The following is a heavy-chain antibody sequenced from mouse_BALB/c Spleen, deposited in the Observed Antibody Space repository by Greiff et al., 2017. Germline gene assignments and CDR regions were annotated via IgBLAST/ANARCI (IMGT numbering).Heavy chain of an antibody. CDR3: AREVFAY. CDR1: GFTFSSYA. CDR2: ISSGGSYT. V-gene: IGHV5-9-4*01. Sequence: EVHLVESGGGLVKPGGSLKLSCAASGFTFSSYAMSWVRQSPEKRLEWVAEISSGGSYTYYPDTVTGRFTISRDNAKNTLYLEMSSLRSEDTAMYYCAREVFAYWGQGTLVTVSA. J-gene: IGHJ3*01.